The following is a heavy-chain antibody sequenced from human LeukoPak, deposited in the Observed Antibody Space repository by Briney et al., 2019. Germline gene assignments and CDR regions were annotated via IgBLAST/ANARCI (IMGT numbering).Heavy chain of an antibody. CDR3: ARETYGSGSYYRY. J-gene: IGHJ4*02. V-gene: IGHV4-31*03. D-gene: IGHD3-10*01. Sequence: SETLSLTCTVSGGSISSGGYYWSWIRQHPGKGLEWIGYIYHSGSTYYNPSLKSRVTISVDTSKNQFSLKLSSVTAADTAVYYCARETYGSGSYYRYWGQGTLVTVSS. CDR2: IYHSGST. CDR1: GGSISSGGYY.